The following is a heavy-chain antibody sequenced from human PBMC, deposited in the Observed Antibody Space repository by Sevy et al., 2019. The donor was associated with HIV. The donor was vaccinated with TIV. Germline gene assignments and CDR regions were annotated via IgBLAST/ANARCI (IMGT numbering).Heavy chain of an antibody. CDR3: VRVIYSDTDDFYYYYMDV. Sequence: GGSLRLSCAASGFSFNSYWMHWVRQPPGKGLVWVSRINSDGSSTSHADSVKGRFTISRDNAKSTLYLQMNSLRAEDTAVYYCVRVIYSDTDDFYYYYMDVWGKGTTVTVSS. D-gene: IGHD3-22*01. J-gene: IGHJ6*03. CDR1: GFSFNSYW. V-gene: IGHV3-74*01. CDR2: INSDGSST.